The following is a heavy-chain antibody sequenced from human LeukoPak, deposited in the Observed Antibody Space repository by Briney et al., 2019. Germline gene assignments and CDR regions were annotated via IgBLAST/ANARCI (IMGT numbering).Heavy chain of an antibody. V-gene: IGHV3-48*03. CDR1: GFPFSSYE. Sequence: PGGSLRLSCAASGFPFSSYEMNGVRPAPGKGLEWVSYISSSGSTIYYADSVKGRFTISRDNAKNSLYLQMNSLRAEDTALYYCARGRYSSGPFDYWGQGTLVTVSS. CDR3: ARGRYSSGPFDY. CDR2: ISSSGSTI. J-gene: IGHJ4*02. D-gene: IGHD6-19*01.